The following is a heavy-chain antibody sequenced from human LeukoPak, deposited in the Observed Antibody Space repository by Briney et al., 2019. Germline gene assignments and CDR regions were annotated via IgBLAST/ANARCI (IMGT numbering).Heavy chain of an antibody. V-gene: IGHV4-39*07. D-gene: IGHD5-12*01. Sequence: PSETLSLTCTVSGGSISSSSYYWGWIRQPPGKGLEWIGNINYRGSTYYNPSLKSRVTISVDTSKNQFSLKLSSVTAADTAVYYCARDRSSLVATITSSYYYYGMDVWGQGTTVTVSS. CDR3: ARDRSSLVATITSSYYYYGMDV. J-gene: IGHJ6*02. CDR2: INYRGST. CDR1: GGSISSSSYY.